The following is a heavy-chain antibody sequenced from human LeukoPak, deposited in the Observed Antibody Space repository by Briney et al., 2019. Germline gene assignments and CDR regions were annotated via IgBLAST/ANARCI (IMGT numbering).Heavy chain of an antibody. CDR1: GFTSSSYG. CDR2: ISSSSSTI. Sequence: GRSLRLSCAASGFTSSSYGMHWVRQAPGKGLEWVSYISSSSSTIYYADSVKGRFTISRDNAKNSLYLQMNSLRAEDTAVYYCARRELTHDASEIWGQGTMVTVSS. D-gene: IGHD1-26*01. J-gene: IGHJ3*02. CDR3: ARRELTHDASEI. V-gene: IGHV3-48*01.